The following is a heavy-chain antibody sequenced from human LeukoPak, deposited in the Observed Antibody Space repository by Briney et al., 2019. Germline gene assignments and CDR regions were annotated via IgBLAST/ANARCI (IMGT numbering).Heavy chain of an antibody. V-gene: IGHV3-7*04. CDR2: IMQDGREM. CDR3: ARARYCANTICHIGGGLDV. J-gene: IGHJ6*02. D-gene: IGHD2-8*01. CDR1: GFPFTNNW. Sequence: GGSLRLSCAASGFPFTNNWMTWVRQAPGKGLEWVATIMQDGREMYYVESVKGRFTISRDNARDSVYLQMTFLRAEDAAVYYCARARYCANTICHIGGGLDVWGPGTTVTVSS.